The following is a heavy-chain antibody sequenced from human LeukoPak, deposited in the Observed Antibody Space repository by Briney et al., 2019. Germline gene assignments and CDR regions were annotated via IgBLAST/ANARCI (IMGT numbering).Heavy chain of an antibody. D-gene: IGHD5-12*01. Sequence: ASVKVSCKASGGTFSSYAISWVRQAPGQELEWMGGIIPIFGTANYAQKFQGRVTITTDDSTSTAYMELSSLRSEDTAVYYCARGIGGYNYFDYWGQGTLVTVSS. CDR2: IIPIFGTA. J-gene: IGHJ4*02. CDR1: GGTFSSYA. V-gene: IGHV1-69*05. CDR3: ARGIGGYNYFDY.